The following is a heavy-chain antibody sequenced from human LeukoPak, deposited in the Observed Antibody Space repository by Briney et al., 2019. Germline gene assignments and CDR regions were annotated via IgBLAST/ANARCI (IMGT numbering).Heavy chain of an antibody. CDR3: ARDGPYDH. Sequence: PGRSLRLSCAASGFILTNYPMHWVRQAPGKGLEWVAVISYDGLNKYYADSVRGRFTISRGDSMNTVYLQMNSLRSEDTAFYYCARDGPYDHWGQGTLVTVSS. CDR2: ISYDGLNK. CDR1: GFILTNYP. V-gene: IGHV3-30*01. J-gene: IGHJ5*02.